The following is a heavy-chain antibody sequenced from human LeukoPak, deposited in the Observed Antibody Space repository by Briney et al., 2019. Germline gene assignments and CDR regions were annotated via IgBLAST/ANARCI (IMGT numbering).Heavy chain of an antibody. Sequence: PGGSLRLSCAASGFTFSDYYMSWIRQAPGKGLEWVSYISSSSSYTNYADSVKGRFTISRDNAKNSLYLQMNSLRAEDTAVYYCAKEKKPPNNWFDPWGQGTLVTVSS. CDR1: GFTFSDYY. CDR2: ISSSSSYT. CDR3: AKEKKPPNNWFDP. J-gene: IGHJ5*02. V-gene: IGHV3-11*06.